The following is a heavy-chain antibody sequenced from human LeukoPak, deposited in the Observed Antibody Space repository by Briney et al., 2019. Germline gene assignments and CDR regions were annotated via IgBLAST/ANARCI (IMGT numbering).Heavy chain of an antibody. CDR2: ISSSGSTI. V-gene: IGHV3-48*03. CDR3: ARQGGGSPPLDY. D-gene: IGHD1-26*01. J-gene: IGHJ4*02. CDR1: GFTSSSYE. Sequence: PGGSLRLSCAASGFTSSSYEMNWVRQAPGKGLEWVSYISSSGSTIYYADSVKGRFTISRDNAKNSLYLQMNSLRAEDTAVYYCARQGGGSPPLDYWGQGTLVTVSS.